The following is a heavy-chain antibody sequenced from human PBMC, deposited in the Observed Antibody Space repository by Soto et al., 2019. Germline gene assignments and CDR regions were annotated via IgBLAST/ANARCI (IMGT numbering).Heavy chain of an antibody. CDR1: GGSITSNC. CDR3: ARVGTSAYYYATDV. D-gene: IGHD6-13*01. CDR2: ICNSGST. Sequence: QVSLQESGPGLVKPSETLSLTCTVSGGSITSNCWTWIRQPPGKGLEWIGYICNSGSTKYNPSLTRRVTISLDTSKNQVSLNVTSVAAADTAVYYCARVGTSAYYYATDVWGQGTTVTISS. V-gene: IGHV4-59*01. J-gene: IGHJ6*02.